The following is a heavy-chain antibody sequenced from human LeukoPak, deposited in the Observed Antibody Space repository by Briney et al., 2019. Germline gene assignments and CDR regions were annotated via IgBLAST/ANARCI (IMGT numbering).Heavy chain of an antibody. CDR3: ARIQAVGVPVAIDAYYSYGMDV. CDR2: FIPILGIA. D-gene: IGHD2-2*02. Sequence: GASVKVSCKASGGSFSRNAISWVRQAPGQGLEWMGRFIPILGIATYAQKFQGRVTITADRSTSTAYMELSSLRSEDTAVYYCARIQAVGVPVAIDAYYSYGMDVWGQGTAVTVS. CDR1: GGSFSRNA. J-gene: IGHJ6*02. V-gene: IGHV1-69*04.